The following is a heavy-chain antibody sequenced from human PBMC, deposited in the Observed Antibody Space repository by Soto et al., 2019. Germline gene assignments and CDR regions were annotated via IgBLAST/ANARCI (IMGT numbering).Heavy chain of an antibody. CDR3: ARDHYGPGWFDP. V-gene: IGHV3-11*05. CDR1: GFTFSDYY. D-gene: IGHD3-10*01. CDR2: ISSSSSYT. Sequence: PGGSLRLSCAASGFTFSDYYMSWIHQAPGKGLEWVSYISSSSSYTNYADSVKGRFTISRDNAKNSLYLQMNSPRAEDTAVYYCARDHYGPGWFDPWGQGTLVTVSS. J-gene: IGHJ5*02.